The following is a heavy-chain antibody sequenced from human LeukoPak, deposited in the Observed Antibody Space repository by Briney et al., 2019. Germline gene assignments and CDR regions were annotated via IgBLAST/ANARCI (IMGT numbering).Heavy chain of an antibody. CDR1: GYSFTGNY. V-gene: IGHV1-2*02. J-gene: IGHJ2*01. Sequence: GASVKVSCKASGYSFTGNYMHWVRQAPGQGFEWMGWINPNTGGTNYAQKFKGRVLMTRDTSISTAYMELSRLKSDDTAVYYCARDRGVTPPDGWYFDLWGRGTLVTVSS. D-gene: IGHD3-10*01. CDR3: ARDRGVTPPDGWYFDL. CDR2: INPNTGGT.